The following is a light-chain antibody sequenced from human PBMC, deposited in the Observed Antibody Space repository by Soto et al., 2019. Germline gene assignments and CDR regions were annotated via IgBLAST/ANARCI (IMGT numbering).Light chain of an antibody. J-gene: IGKJ1*01. CDR1: QSLLHSDGNTY. V-gene: IGKV2-30*02. CDR2: KVS. CDR3: MQGTQWPWT. Sequence: DVVMTQSPLSLPVTLGQPASISCRSSQSLLHSDGNTYLNWFHQRPGQSPRRLIYKVSDRDSGVPDRFSGSGAGTDFTLKISRVEAEDVGVYYCMQGTQWPWTFGKGTEVEIK.